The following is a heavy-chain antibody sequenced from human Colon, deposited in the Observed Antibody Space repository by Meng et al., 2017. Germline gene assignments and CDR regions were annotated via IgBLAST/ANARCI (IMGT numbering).Heavy chain of an antibody. D-gene: IGHD3-10*02. CDR1: GDSVSSNSAA. V-gene: IGHV6-1*01. CDR3: ARDWGDVRGGFDF. CDR2: TYYRSKYYN. J-gene: IGHJ4*02. Sequence: QLHQHQAGSRLVNPSPTLSLTCATSGDSVSSNSAAWNWIRQSPSRGLEWLGRTYYRSKYYNDYALSVKSRITINPDTSKNQFSLQLNSVTPEDTAIYYCARDWGDVRGGFDFWGQGTLVTVSS.